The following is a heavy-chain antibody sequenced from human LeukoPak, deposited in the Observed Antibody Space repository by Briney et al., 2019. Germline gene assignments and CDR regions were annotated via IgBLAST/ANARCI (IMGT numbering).Heavy chain of an antibody. CDR3: AKVGRDFWSVYFYYFDY. D-gene: IGHD3-3*01. V-gene: IGHV3-23*01. CDR2: ISGSGGST. J-gene: IGHJ4*02. CDR1: GFTFSSYA. Sequence: GGSLRLSCAASGFTFSSYAMSWVRQAPGKGLEWVSAISGSGGSTYYADSVKGRFTISRDNSKNTLYLQMNSLRAEDTAVYYCAKVGRDFWSVYFYYFDYWGQGTLVTVSS.